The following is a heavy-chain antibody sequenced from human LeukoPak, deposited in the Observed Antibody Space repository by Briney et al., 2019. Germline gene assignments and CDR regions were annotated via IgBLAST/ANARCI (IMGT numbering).Heavy chain of an antibody. D-gene: IGHD2-21*01. J-gene: IGHJ6*04. Sequence: KPSETLSLTCTVSGGSVSSGSYYWSWIRQPPGKGLEWIGYIYYSGSTNYNPSLKSRVTISVDTSKNQFSLKLSSVTAADTAVYYCARDTLWWPGDYYYGMDVWGKGTTVTVSS. CDR3: ARDTLWWPGDYYYGMDV. CDR1: GGSVSSGSYY. CDR2: IYYSGST. V-gene: IGHV4-61*01.